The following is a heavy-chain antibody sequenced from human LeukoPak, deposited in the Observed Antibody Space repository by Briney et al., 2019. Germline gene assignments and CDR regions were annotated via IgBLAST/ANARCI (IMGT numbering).Heavy chain of an antibody. Sequence: GGSLRLSCAASGFTFSSYAMHWVRQAPGKGLEWVAVISYDGSNKYYADSVKGRFTISRDNSKNTLYLQMNSLRAEDTAVYHCARDTVMGTSSGYYYDLDYWGQGTLVTVSS. CDR3: ARDTVMGTSSGYYYDLDY. V-gene: IGHV3-30*04. D-gene: IGHD3-22*01. J-gene: IGHJ4*02. CDR1: GFTFSSYA. CDR2: ISYDGSNK.